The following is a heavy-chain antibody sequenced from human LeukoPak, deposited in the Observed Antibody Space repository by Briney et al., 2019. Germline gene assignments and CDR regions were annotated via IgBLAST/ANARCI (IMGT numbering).Heavy chain of an antibody. D-gene: IGHD3-3*01. CDR3: ARSDFWSGYYNY. Sequence: NPSETLSLTCTVSGGSISGYYWTWIRQPAGKGLEWIGRIYSSGSTNYNPSLKSRVTMSVDTSKNQFSLKLSSVTAADTAVYYCARSDFWSGYYNYWGQGTLVTVSS. CDR1: GGSISGYY. CDR2: IYSSGST. J-gene: IGHJ4*02. V-gene: IGHV4-4*07.